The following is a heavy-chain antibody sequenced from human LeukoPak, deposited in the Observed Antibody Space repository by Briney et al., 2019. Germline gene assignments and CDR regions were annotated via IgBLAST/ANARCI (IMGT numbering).Heavy chain of an antibody. V-gene: IGHV3-7*03. CDR2: IKQDESEK. CDR3: ARDLTAYSSSLRPDFDY. J-gene: IGHJ4*02. D-gene: IGHD6-6*01. Sequence: GGSLRLSCEASGFTFNNYWMSWFRQAPGKGLEWVANIKQDESEKNYVDSVKGRFTISRDNVKNSLYLQMNSLRAEDTALYYCARDLTAYSSSLRPDFDYWGQGTLVTVSS. CDR1: GFTFNNYW.